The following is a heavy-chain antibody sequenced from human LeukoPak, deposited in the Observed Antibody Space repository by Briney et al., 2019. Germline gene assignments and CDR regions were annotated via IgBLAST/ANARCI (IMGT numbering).Heavy chain of an antibody. J-gene: IGHJ4*02. Sequence: AGGSLRLACAPSALILGESYTKWTRQGAGGGVGCVSYIGGSSSYTNYAAFVKGRFTISTDNAKNSLYLQMNSLRAEDTAVYYCARGARYSGSYYDYWGQGTLVTVSS. V-gene: IGHV3-11*05. CDR2: IGGSSSYT. D-gene: IGHD1-26*01. CDR3: ARGARYSGSYYDY. CDR1: ALILGESY.